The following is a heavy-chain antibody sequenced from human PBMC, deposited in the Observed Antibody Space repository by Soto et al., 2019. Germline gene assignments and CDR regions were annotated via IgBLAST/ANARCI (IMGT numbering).Heavy chain of an antibody. CDR3: ARSSFLGPKWNYYYYYMDV. CDR1: GFTFDDYA. V-gene: IGHV3-9*01. D-gene: IGHD6-13*01. Sequence: EVQLVESGGGLVQPGRSLRLSCAASGFTFDDYAMHWVRQAPGKGLEWVSGISWNSGSIGYADSVKGRFTISRDNAKNSLYLQMNSLRAEDTALYYCARSSFLGPKWNYYYYYMDVWGKGTTGTVSS. J-gene: IGHJ6*03. CDR2: ISWNSGSI.